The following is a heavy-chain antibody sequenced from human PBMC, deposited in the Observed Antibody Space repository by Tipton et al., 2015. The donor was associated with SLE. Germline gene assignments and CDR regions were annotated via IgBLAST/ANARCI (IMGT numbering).Heavy chain of an antibody. CDR1: GGSISSSSYY. J-gene: IGHJ4*02. CDR2: IYYSGST. CDR3: ARLSADPFDY. V-gene: IGHV4-39*07. Sequence: TLSLTCTASGGSISSSSYYWGWIRQPPGKGLEWIGSIYYSGSTYYNPSLKSRVTISVDTSKNQFSLRLSSVTAADTAVYYCARLSADPFDYWGQGTLVTVSS.